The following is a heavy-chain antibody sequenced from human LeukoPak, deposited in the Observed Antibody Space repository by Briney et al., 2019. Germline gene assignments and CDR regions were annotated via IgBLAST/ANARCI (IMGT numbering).Heavy chain of an antibody. Sequence: SETLSLTCAVSGVSFDDYYWAWVRQTPGKGLEWIGEINHSGYTNDSPSLKSRATLSIDTSRKQFSLNLRSVTVADAGTYYCTRMTTGHDYWGQGTLVTVSS. CDR1: GVSFDDYY. V-gene: IGHV4-34*04. CDR3: TRMTTGHDY. CDR2: INHSGYT. D-gene: IGHD4-17*01. J-gene: IGHJ4*02.